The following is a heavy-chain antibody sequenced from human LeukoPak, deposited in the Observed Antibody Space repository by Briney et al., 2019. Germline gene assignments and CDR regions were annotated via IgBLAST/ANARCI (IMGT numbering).Heavy chain of an antibody. Sequence: GGSLRLSCAASGFTFSDYFMSWIRQAPGKGLEWVSYISSSGNIIYYADSMKGRFTISRDNAKNSLYLQMNSLRAEDTAVYYCAREVLLGYGSGSYCDYWGQGTLVTVSS. CDR1: GFTFSDYF. CDR3: AREVLLGYGSGSYCDY. D-gene: IGHD3-10*01. V-gene: IGHV3-11*04. CDR2: ISSSGNII. J-gene: IGHJ4*02.